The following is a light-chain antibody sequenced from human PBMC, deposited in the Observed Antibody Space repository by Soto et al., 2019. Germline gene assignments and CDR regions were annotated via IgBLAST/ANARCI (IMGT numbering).Light chain of an antibody. Sequence: QSVLTQPPSASGSPGQSVTISCTGTSSDVGGYDYVSWYQQHPGEAPKLMIYEVSKRPSGVPDRFSGSKSGNTASLAVSGLQAEDEADYYCTSYAGSNNFPYVFGTGTKLT. J-gene: IGLJ1*01. CDR2: EVS. CDR1: SSDVGGYDY. V-gene: IGLV2-8*01. CDR3: TSYAGSNNFPYV.